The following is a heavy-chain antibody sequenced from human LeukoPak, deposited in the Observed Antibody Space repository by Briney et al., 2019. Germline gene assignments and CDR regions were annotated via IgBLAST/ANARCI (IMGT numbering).Heavy chain of an antibody. CDR2: ISYGGAT. D-gene: IGHD1-26*01. CDR1: GCSISGYY. V-gene: IGHV4-59*08. J-gene: IGHJ4*02. CDR3: ARHVGTLDYFDY. Sequence: SETLSLTCTVSGCSISGYYWSWIRQPPGKGLEWIGYISYGGATSYNPSLKRRVTISVDSPKNRFSLRLSSLTAADTALYYCARHVGTLDYFDYWGPGSLVTVSS.